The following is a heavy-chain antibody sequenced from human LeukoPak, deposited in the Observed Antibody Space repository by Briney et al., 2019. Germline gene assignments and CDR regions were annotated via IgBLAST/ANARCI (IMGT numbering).Heavy chain of an antibody. Sequence: GGSVRLSCAASGFTFTSYEMSWVRQAPGKGLEWISYISSRGSTIYYADSVKGRFTISRDNAKNSLYLQMNSLRAEDTAVYYCARVALGWAFFDYWGQGTPAAVSS. CDR2: ISSRGSTI. J-gene: IGHJ4*02. CDR3: ARVALGWAFFDY. V-gene: IGHV3-48*03. CDR1: GFTFTSYE. D-gene: IGHD3-16*01.